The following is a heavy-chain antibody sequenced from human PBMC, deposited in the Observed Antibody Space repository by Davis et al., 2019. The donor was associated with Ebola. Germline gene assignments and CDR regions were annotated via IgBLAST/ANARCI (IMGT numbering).Heavy chain of an antibody. CDR1: GGSFSGYY. V-gene: IGHV4-34*01. J-gene: IGHJ5*02. Sequence: GSLRLSCAVYGGSFSGYYWSWIRQPPGKGLEWIGEINHSGRTNYNPSLKSRVTISVDTSKNQFSLKLSSVTAADTAVYYCARGGAVAGPWGQGTLVTVSS. CDR2: INHSGRT. D-gene: IGHD6-19*01. CDR3: ARGGAVAGP.